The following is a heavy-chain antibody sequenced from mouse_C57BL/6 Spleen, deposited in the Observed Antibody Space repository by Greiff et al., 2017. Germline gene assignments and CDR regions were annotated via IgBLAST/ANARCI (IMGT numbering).Heavy chain of an antibody. D-gene: IGHD2-5*01. J-gene: IGHJ2*01. Sequence: VQLQQPGAELVKPGASVKLSCKASGYTFTSYWMHWVKQRPGQGLEWIGMIHPNSGSTNYNEKFKSKATLTVDKSSSTAYMQHSSLTSEDSAVYYCARRYYSNCLYYFDYWGQGTTLTVSS. CDR2: IHPNSGST. CDR1: GYTFTSYW. CDR3: ARRYYSNCLYYFDY. V-gene: IGHV1-64*01.